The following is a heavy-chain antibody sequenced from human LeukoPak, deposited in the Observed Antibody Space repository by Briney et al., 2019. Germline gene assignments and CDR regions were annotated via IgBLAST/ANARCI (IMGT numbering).Heavy chain of an antibody. J-gene: IGHJ4*02. V-gene: IGHV3-30*04. CDR1: GFTFSSYA. CDR3: ARDLYGWYFFDY. CDR2: ISYDGSNK. Sequence: PGRSLRLSCAASGFTFSSYAMHWVRQAPGKGLEWVAVISYDGSNKYYADSVKGRFTISRDNARKSLYLQMNSLRAEDTSVYYCARDLYGWYFFDYWGQGTLVTVSS. D-gene: IGHD6-19*01.